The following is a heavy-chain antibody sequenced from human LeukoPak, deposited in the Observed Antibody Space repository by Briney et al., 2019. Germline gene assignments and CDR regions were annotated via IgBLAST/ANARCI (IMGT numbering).Heavy chain of an antibody. J-gene: IGHJ4*02. V-gene: IGHV3-74*01. D-gene: IGHD3-16*01. Sequence: GGSLRLSCAASGFTFKLYWMHWVRQVAGKAPVWVSRINDDGSDTRYADSVKGRFTISRDNSKNTLYLQMNSLRAEDTAVYYCAKDLGGVPPTDDYWGQGTLFIVSS. CDR1: GFTFKLYW. CDR2: INDDGSDT. CDR3: AKDLGGVPPTDDY.